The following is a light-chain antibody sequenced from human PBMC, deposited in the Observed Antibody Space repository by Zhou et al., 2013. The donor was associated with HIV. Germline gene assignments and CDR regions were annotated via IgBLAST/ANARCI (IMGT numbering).Light chain of an antibody. CDR3: QQYGSSPPKLT. J-gene: IGKJ4*01. V-gene: IGKV3-20*01. CDR1: QSISSSY. CDR2: GAS. Sequence: EIVLTQSPGTLSLSPGERATLSCRASQSISSSYLAWYQQKPGQAPRLLIYGASSRATGIPDRFSGSGSGTDFTLTISRLEPEDFAVYYCQQYGSSPPKLTFGGGTKVGDQT.